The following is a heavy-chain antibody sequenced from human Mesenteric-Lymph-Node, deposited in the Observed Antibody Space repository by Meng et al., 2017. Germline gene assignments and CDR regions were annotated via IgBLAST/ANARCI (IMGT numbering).Heavy chain of an antibody. Sequence: LHVQAAGPGLVKPSEPLSLTFTVSGGPINSSSYYWGWIRQPPGKGLEWIGSIYYSGRTYYNPSLKSRVIISVDTSKNQFSLRLNSVTAADTAVYYCASLYGDSSVWYLDLWGRGTLVTVSS. D-gene: IGHD4-17*01. V-gene: IGHV4-39*07. CDR1: GGPINSSSYY. CDR3: ASLYGDSSVWYLDL. J-gene: IGHJ2*01. CDR2: IYYSGRT.